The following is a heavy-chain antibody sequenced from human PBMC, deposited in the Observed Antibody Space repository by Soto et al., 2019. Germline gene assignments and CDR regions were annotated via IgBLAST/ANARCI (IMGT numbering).Heavy chain of an antibody. J-gene: IGHJ4*02. Sequence: SETLSLTCTVSGGSISSGGYYWSWIRQHPGKGLEWIGYIYYSGSTYYNPSLKSRVTISVDTSKNQFSLKLSSVTAADTAVYYCATYYYAGAEFDYWGQGTLVTVSS. CDR3: ATYYYAGAEFDY. CDR1: GGSISSGGYY. V-gene: IGHV4-31*03. D-gene: IGHD3-10*01. CDR2: IYYSGST.